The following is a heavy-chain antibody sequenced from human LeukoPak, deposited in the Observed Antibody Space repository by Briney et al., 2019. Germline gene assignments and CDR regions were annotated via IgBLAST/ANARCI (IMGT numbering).Heavy chain of an antibody. CDR3: ARDPCALGYCSGGSCYCAFDI. D-gene: IGHD2-15*01. CDR2: IIPIFGTA. CDR1: GGTFSSYA. J-gene: IGHJ3*02. Sequence: GSSVKVSCKASGGTFSSYAISWVRQAPGQGLEWMGGIIPIFGTANYAQKFQGRVTITADKSTSTAYIELSSLRSEDTAVYYCARDPCALGYCSGGSCYCAFDIWGQGTMVTVSS. V-gene: IGHV1-69*06.